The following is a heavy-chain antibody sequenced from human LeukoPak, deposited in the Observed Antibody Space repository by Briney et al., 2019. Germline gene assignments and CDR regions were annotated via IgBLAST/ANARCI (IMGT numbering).Heavy chain of an antibody. J-gene: IGHJ5*02. D-gene: IGHD6-19*01. CDR1: GYSFTSYW. V-gene: IGHV5-51*01. CDR3: ARAHSSGWYVRWFDP. CDR2: IYPGDSDT. Sequence: ESLKISRKGSGYSFTSYWTVCVRQMPARDLEWMGSIYPGDSDTTYSPSFQGQVTISADKSISTAYLQWSSLKASDTAMYYCARAHSSGWYVRWFDPWGQGTLVTVSS.